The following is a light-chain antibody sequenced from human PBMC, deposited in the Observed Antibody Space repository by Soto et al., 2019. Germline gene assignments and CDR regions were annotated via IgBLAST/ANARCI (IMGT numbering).Light chain of an antibody. CDR2: GAS. CDR3: QHYGRSPP. Sequence: EIVLTQSPGTLSLSPGERATLSCRASQSVGSAYVGWYQQKPGQAPRLLIFGASRGATGIPDRFSGSGSGTNFTLTINKVEPEDSAVYYCQHYGRSPPVGLGTKV. J-gene: IGKJ1*01. CDR1: QSVGSAY. V-gene: IGKV3-20*01.